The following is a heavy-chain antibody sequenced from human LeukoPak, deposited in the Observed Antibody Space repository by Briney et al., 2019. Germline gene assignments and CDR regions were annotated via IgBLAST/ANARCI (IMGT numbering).Heavy chain of an antibody. Sequence: PGGSLRLSCAASGFTVSSNYMSWVRQAPGKGLEWVSVIYSGGSTYYADSENGRFTISRDNSKNTLYLQMNRLRAEDTAVYYCAREDIVVVPAAPRWFDYYYMDVWGKGTTVTVSS. D-gene: IGHD2-2*01. CDR1: GFTVSSNY. CDR2: IYSGGST. J-gene: IGHJ6*03. CDR3: AREDIVVVPAAPRWFDYYYMDV. V-gene: IGHV3-53*01.